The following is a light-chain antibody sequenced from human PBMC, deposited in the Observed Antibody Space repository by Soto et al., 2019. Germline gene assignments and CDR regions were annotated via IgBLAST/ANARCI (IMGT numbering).Light chain of an antibody. CDR1: QGISSY. V-gene: IGKV1-9*01. CDR2: AAS. J-gene: IGKJ4*01. CDR3: QQLNRYPPT. Sequence: IQLTQSPSSLSASVGDRVTITCRASQGISSYLAWYQQKPGKAPKLLIYAASTLQSGVPSRFSGSGSGTDFTLTISSLQPDDFATYYCQQLNRYPPTFGGGTKVDIK.